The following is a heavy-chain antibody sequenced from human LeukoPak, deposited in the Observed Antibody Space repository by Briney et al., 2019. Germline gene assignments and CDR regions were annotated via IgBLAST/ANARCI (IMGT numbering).Heavy chain of an antibody. J-gene: IGHJ6*03. Sequence: PSETLSLTCAVYGGSFSGYNWSWIRQPPGKGLEWIGYIYYSGSTNYNPSLKSRVTISVDTSKNQFSLKLSSVTAADTAVYYCAREMREQWLVDDYYYYMDVWGKGTTVTISS. CDR3: AREMREQWLVDDYYYYMDV. CDR2: IYYSGST. D-gene: IGHD6-19*01. V-gene: IGHV4-59*01. CDR1: GGSFSGYN.